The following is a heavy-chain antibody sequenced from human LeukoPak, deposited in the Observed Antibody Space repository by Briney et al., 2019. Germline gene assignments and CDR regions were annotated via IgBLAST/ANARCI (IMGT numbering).Heavy chain of an antibody. CDR3: ARESTNAQWLCIDY. D-gene: IGHD6-19*01. V-gene: IGHV3-21*01. Sequence: GGSLRLSCAASGFTFSSYSMNWVRQAPGKGLEWVSSISSSSSYIYYADSVKGRFTISRDNAKNSLYLQMNSLRAEDTAVYYCARESTNAQWLCIDYWGQGTLVTVSS. CDR2: ISSSSSYI. CDR1: GFTFSSYS. J-gene: IGHJ4*02.